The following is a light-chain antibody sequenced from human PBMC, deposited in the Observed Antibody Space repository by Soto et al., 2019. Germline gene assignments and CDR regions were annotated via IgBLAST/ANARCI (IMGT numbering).Light chain of an antibody. CDR1: QDITNY. CDR3: QKYNSAPQT. Sequence: DIQMTQSPSSLSASVGDRVTPTCRASQDITNYLAWYQQRPGKVPKLLIYAASTLQSGVPSRFSGSGSGTDFTLTISSLQPEEVATYYCQKYNSAPQTFGQGTKVDIK. V-gene: IGKV1-27*01. CDR2: AAS. J-gene: IGKJ1*01.